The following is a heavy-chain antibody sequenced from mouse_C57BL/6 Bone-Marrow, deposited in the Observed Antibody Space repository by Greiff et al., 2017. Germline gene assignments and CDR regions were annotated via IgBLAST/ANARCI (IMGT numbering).Heavy chain of an antibody. CDR2: IDPSDSYT. V-gene: IGHV1-59*01. J-gene: IGHJ3*01. CDR3: AQYSNYVWFAY. CDR1: GYTFTSYW. D-gene: IGHD2-5*01. Sequence: VQLQQPGAELVRPGTSVKLSCKASGYTFTSYWMHWVKQRPGQGLEWIGVIDPSDSYTNYNQKFKGKATLTVDTSSSTAYMQLSSLTSEDSAVYYCAQYSNYVWFAYWGQGTLVTVSA.